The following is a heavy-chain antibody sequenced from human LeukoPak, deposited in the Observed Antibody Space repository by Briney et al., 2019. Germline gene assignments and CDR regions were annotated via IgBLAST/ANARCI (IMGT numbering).Heavy chain of an antibody. Sequence: GASVKVSCKASGYTFTSYDINWVRQATGQGLEWMGWMNPNSGNTGYAQKFQGRVTMTRNTSISTAYMELSSLRSEDTAVYYCARDLLVGATDYYYYYYMDVWGEGTTVTVSS. CDR3: ARDLLVGATDYYYYYYMDV. D-gene: IGHD1-26*01. CDR1: GYTFTSYD. CDR2: MNPNSGNT. V-gene: IGHV1-8*01. J-gene: IGHJ6*03.